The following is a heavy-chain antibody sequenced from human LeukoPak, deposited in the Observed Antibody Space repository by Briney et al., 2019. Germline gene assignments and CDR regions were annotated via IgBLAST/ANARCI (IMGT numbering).Heavy chain of an antibody. Sequence: GGSLRLSCAASGFTFSSYAMSWVRQAPGKGLEWVSVISASGSSTYYADSVKGRFTISRDNSKNTLYLQMSSLRAEDTAVYYCAKGVTIYTNSGLGYWGQGTLVTVSS. CDR1: GFTFSSYA. D-gene: IGHD7-27*01. CDR3: AKGVTIYTNSGLGY. CDR2: ISASGSST. J-gene: IGHJ4*02. V-gene: IGHV3-23*01.